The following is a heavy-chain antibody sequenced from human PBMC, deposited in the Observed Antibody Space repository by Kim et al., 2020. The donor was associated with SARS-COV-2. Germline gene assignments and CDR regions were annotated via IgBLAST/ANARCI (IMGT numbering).Heavy chain of an antibody. CDR1: GYTFTSYG. Sequence: ASVKVSCKASGYTFTSYGISWVRQAPGQGLEWMGWISAYNGNTNYAQKLQGRVTMTTDTSTSTAYMELRSQRSDDTAVYYCARWTRPRWGVRPGSWFDPWGQGTLVTVSS. J-gene: IGHJ5*02. CDR2: ISAYNGNT. V-gene: IGHV1-18*01. CDR3: ARWTRPRWGVRPGSWFDP. D-gene: IGHD4-17*01.